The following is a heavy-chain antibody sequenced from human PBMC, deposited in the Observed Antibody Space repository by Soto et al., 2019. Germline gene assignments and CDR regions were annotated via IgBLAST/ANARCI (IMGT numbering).Heavy chain of an antibody. Sequence: QVQLVESGGGVVQPGRSLRLSCAASGFTFSIYAMHWVREAPGKGLVWVGVISYDGTNKSYADSVKGRFTISRDNSKNTLYLQMTSLRAEDTAVYYCARGDSGWYSSYFDYWGQGTLVTVSS. V-gene: IGHV3-30-3*01. CDR3: ARGDSGWYSSYFDY. CDR2: ISYDGTNK. D-gene: IGHD6-19*01. J-gene: IGHJ4*02. CDR1: GFTFSIYA.